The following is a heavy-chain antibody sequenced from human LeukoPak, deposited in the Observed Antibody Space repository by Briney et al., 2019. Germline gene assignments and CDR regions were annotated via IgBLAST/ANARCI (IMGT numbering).Heavy chain of an antibody. CDR3: ARSYDFWSGSPGGYFDY. CDR1: GGSVSSGSYC. CDR2: IYYSGST. D-gene: IGHD3-3*01. J-gene: IGHJ4*02. V-gene: IGHV4-61*01. Sequence: SETLSLTCTVSGGSVSSGSYCWSWIRQPPGKGLEWIGYIYYSGSTKYNPSLKSRVTISVDTSKNQFSLKLSSVTAADTAVYYCARSYDFWSGSPGGYFDYWGQGTLVTVSS.